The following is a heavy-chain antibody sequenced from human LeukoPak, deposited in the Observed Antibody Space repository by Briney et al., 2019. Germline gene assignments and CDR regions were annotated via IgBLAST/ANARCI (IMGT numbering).Heavy chain of an antibody. D-gene: IGHD1-26*01. Sequence: ASVKVSCKASGYTFTSYYMHWVRQAPGQGLEWMGIINPSGGSTSYAQKFQGRVTMTRDMSTSTVYMELSSLRSEDTAVYYCARLPVGAIYFDDYWAREPWSPSPQ. CDR3: ARLPVGAIYFDDY. CDR1: GYTFTSYY. CDR2: INPSGGST. V-gene: IGHV1-46*01. J-gene: IGHJ4*02.